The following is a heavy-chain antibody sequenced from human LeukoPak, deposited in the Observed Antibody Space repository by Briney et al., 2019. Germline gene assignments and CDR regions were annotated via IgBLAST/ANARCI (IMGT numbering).Heavy chain of an antibody. CDR3: ATEGGWQPTDYGDHVY. Sequence: ASVKVSCKASGYTFTDYFIHWVRQAPGQGLEWMGWISPYNGNTNYPQKFQGRVTMTTDTSTSTAYMELRSLRSDDTALYYCATEGGWQPTDYGDHVYWGQGTLVTVSS. J-gene: IGHJ4*02. D-gene: IGHD4-17*01. CDR2: ISPYNGNT. CDR1: GYTFTDYF. V-gene: IGHV1-18*04.